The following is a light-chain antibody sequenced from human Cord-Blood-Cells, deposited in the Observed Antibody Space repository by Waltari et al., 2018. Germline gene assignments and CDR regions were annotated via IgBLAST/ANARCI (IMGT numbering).Light chain of an antibody. CDR1: SSDVGSYNR. CDR3: SSYTSSSTFVV. Sequence: QSALTHPPSVSGSPGQAVTISCTGTSSDVGSYNRVSWYQQPPGTAPKLMIYEVSNRPSGVPDRFSGSNSGNTASLTISGLQAEDEADYYCSSYTSSSTFVVFGGGTKLTVL. CDR2: EVS. V-gene: IGLV2-18*02. J-gene: IGLJ3*02.